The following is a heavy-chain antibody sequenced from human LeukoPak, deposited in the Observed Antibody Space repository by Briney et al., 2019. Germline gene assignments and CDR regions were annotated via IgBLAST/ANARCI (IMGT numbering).Heavy chain of an antibody. CDR2: IYPGDSDT. D-gene: IGHD2-15*01. CDR3: ARIGYCSGGDCYTFDH. V-gene: IGHV5-51*01. CDR1: GYSFTSYW. Sequence: GESLKISCKGSGYSFTSYWIGWVRQMPGKGLEWMGIIYPGDSDTRYSPSFQGQVTISADKSISTAYPQWSSLKASDTAMYYCARIGYCSGGDCYTFDHWGQGTLVTVSS. J-gene: IGHJ4*02.